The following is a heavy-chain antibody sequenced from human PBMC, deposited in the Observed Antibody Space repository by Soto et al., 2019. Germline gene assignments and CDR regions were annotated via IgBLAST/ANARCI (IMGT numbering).Heavy chain of an antibody. CDR1: GFTFSGSA. Sequence: GGSLRLSCAASGFTFSGSAMHWVRQASGKGLEWVGRIRSKANSYATAYAASVKGRFTISRDDSKNTAYLQMNSLKTEDTAVYYCTFITGTTPYYYYGMDVWGQGTTVTVSS. D-gene: IGHD1-7*01. CDR3: TFITGTTPYYYYGMDV. J-gene: IGHJ6*02. CDR2: IRSKANSYAT. V-gene: IGHV3-73*01.